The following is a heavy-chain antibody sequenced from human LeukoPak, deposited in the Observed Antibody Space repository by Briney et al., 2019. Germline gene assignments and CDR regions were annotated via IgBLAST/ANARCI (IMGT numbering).Heavy chain of an antibody. J-gene: IGHJ4*02. D-gene: IGHD5-12*01. CDR2: ISYDGSNK. Sequence: GRSLRLSCAASGFTFSSYGMHWVRHAPGKGLEWVAFISYDGSNKYYADSVKGRFTISRDNYKNTLYLQMNSLRPEDTAVYYCSKDPFGVAPTIYYWGQGTLVTVSS. V-gene: IGHV3-30*18. CDR1: GFTFSSYG. CDR3: SKDPFGVAPTIYY.